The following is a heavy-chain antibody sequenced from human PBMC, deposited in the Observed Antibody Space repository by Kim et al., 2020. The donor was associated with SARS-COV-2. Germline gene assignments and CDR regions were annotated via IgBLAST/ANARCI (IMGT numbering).Heavy chain of an antibody. J-gene: IGHJ4*02. CDR1: GFTFSSYG. CDR2: ISYDGSNK. CDR3: AKERVSGSYFGSYFDY. V-gene: IGHV3-30*18. D-gene: IGHD1-26*01. Sequence: GGSLRLSCAASGFTFSSYGMHWVRQAPGKGLEWVAVISYDGSNKYYADSVKGRFTISRDNSKYTLYLQMNSLRAEDTAVYYCAKERVSGSYFGSYFDYWGQGTLVTVSS.